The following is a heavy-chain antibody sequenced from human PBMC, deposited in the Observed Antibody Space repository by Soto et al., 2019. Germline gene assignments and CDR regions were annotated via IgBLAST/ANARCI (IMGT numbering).Heavy chain of an antibody. Sequence: QLHLVQSGAVVKKPGASVTASCSASGYPVSACYRHWVRQAPGRGLEWMGGINPATGAAKYTQALPGRVPLTRDTSTGTIFKGPAGPPTADPAIVYRERGGGVGVAGSAAFDMWGQGTLVTVSS. CDR3: ERGGGVGVAGSAAFDM. J-gene: IGHJ3*02. V-gene: IGHV1-2*02. D-gene: IGHD3-3*01. CDR1: GYPVSACY. CDR2: INPATGAA.